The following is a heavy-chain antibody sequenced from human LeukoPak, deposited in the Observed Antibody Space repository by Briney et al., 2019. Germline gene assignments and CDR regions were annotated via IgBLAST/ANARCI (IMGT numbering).Heavy chain of an antibody. J-gene: IGHJ4*02. V-gene: IGHV1-24*01. CDR3: ATEGKMVRGVYTDY. Sequence: ASVKVSCKVSGYTVTELSMHWVRQSPGKGLEWMGGFHPEDGETIYAQKFQGRVTMTADTSTDTVYMELSSLRSEDTAVYYCATEGKMVRGVYTDYWGQGTLVTVSS. CDR1: GYTVTELS. CDR2: FHPEDGET. D-gene: IGHD3-10*01.